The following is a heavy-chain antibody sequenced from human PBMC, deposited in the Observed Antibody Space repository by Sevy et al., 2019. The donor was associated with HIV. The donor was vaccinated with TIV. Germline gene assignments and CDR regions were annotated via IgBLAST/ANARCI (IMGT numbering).Heavy chain of an antibody. D-gene: IGHD3-3*01. CDR1: GYTFSDSGYY. CDR2: INPKSGAT. V-gene: IGHV1-2*02. CDR3: ARESYDFWTGPVDXDXXXXX. J-gene: IGHJ6*02. Sequence: ASVKVSCKASGYTFSDSGYYVHWVRQAPGQGLEWMGWINPKSGATNYAQKFQGRVTMTRDTSVSTANMELNRLTSDDTXVYYCARESYDFWTGPVDXDXXXXXXGQGTTVTVSS.